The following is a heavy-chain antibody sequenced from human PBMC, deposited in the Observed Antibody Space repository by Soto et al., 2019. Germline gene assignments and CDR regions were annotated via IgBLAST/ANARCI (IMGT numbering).Heavy chain of an antibody. Sequence: PGGSLRLSCAAFGLTLSTSSMNWVRQAPGKGLEWMSDIRKHTSNKYYADSVKGRFTISRGNAKNTLYLQMNSLRAEDTAVYYCARDDLAVAGRKKFDYWGQGTLVTVSS. V-gene: IGHV3-33*08. J-gene: IGHJ4*02. CDR3: ARDDLAVAGRKKFDY. CDR1: GLTLSTSS. CDR2: IRKHTSNK. D-gene: IGHD6-19*01.